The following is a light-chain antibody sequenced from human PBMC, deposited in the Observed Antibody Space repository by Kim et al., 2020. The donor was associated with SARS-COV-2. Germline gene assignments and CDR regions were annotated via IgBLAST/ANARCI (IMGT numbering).Light chain of an antibody. CDR1: SRDIGTYNV. V-gene: IGLV2-14*03. Sequence: QSSTISCTGTSRDIGTYNVVSWYQQHPGEAPKRIIFDVNDRPSGVSDRFSGSKSANTASLTISGLQAEDEADYYCSSFTSTSSPYVFGTGTQLTVL. CDR3: SSFTSTSSPYV. J-gene: IGLJ1*01. CDR2: DVN.